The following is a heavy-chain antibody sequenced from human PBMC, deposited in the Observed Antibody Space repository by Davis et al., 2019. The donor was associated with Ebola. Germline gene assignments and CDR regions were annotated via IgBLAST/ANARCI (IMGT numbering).Heavy chain of an antibody. CDR3: ARSLFKDDAFDI. Sequence: ASVKVSCKASGGTFSSYAISWVRQAPGQGLEWMGIINPSGGSTSYAQKFQGRVTMTRDTSTSTVYMELSSLRSEDTAVYYCARSLFKDDAFDIWGQGTMVTVSS. J-gene: IGHJ3*02. V-gene: IGHV1-46*01. CDR2: INPSGGST. CDR1: GGTFSSYA.